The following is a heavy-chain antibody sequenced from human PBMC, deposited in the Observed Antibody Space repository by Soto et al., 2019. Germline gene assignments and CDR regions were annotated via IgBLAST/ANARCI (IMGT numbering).Heavy chain of an antibody. CDR1: GYTFTSYG. Sequence: ASVKVSCKASGYTFTSYGISWVRQAPGQGLEWMGWISAYNGNTNYAQKLQGRATMTTDTSTSTAYMELRSLRSDDTAEYCCARDRSCAIDAWGQGTLVTVSS. J-gene: IGHJ5*02. V-gene: IGHV1-18*01. CDR2: ISAYNGNT. D-gene: IGHD2-15*01. CDR3: ARDRSCAIDA.